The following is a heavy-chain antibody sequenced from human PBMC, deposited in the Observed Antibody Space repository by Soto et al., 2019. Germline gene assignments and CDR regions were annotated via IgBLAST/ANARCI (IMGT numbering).Heavy chain of an antibody. Sequence: QITLKESGPTLVKPTQTLTLTCTLSGFSLSTSGVGVGWIRQTPEKALEWLALIYCDEVKRYSPSLKSRLTIPNATSKNXVVLNMTNMXXXXXXXXXCARYFYEXXXXXXWDYG. J-gene: IGHJ6*01. CDR1: GFSLSTSGVG. V-gene: IGHV2-5*02. D-gene: IGHD3-22*01. CDR3: ARYFYEXXXXXXWDYG. CDR2: IYCDEVK.